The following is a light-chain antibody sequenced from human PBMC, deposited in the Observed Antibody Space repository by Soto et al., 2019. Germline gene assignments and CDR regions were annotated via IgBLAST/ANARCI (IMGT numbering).Light chain of an antibody. CDR2: KNS. CDR1: SSNIGSNS. Sequence: QSVLTQPPSASGTPGQRVTISCSGSSSNIGSNSVYWYRQLPGTAPKLLIFKNSQRPSGVPDRFSGSKSGTSASLAVSGLRSGDEADYYCAAWDDRLRGFLFGPGTKVTVL. CDR3: AAWDDRLRGFL. V-gene: IGLV1-47*01. J-gene: IGLJ1*01.